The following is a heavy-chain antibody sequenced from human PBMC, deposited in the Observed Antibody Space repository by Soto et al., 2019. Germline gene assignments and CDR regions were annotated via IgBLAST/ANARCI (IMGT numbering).Heavy chain of an antibody. CDR3: ARLCEDYNYYLGIDV. J-gene: IGHJ6*02. V-gene: IGHV4-59*08. Sequence: ETLSLTCTVSGDSISSYYWSWVRQPPGKGLEWIGYIYYSGSTNYNPSLKSRVTISVDTSKNQFSLRLSSVTAADTAVYYCARLCEDYNYYLGIDVWGQGTTVTVSS. CDR2: IYYSGST. CDR1: GDSISSYY.